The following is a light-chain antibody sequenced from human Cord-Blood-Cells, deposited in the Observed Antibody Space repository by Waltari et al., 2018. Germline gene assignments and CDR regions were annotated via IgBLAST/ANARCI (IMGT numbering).Light chain of an antibody. CDR2: EVS. CDR1: SSAVGGYNY. V-gene: IGLV2-14*01. J-gene: IGLJ1*01. CDR3: SSYTSSSTLV. Sequence: QSALTQPAPVSGSPGQSITTSCTGTSSAVGGYNYVSWYQQHPGKAPKLMIYEVSNRPSGVSNRFSGSKSGNTASLTISGLQAEDEADYYCSSYTSSSTLVFGTGTKVTVL.